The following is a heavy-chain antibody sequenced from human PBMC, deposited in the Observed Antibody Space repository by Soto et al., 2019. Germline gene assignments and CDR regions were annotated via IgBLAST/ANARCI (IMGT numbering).Heavy chain of an antibody. V-gene: IGHV3-11*01. CDR2: ISSSGSTI. J-gene: IGHJ4*02. CDR1: GFTFSDYY. D-gene: IGHD3-22*01. CDR3: AMYDSSGYYGGYFGY. Sequence: SLRLSCAASGFTFSDYYMSWIRQAPGKGLEWVSYISSSGSTIYYADSVKGRFTISRDNAKNSLYLQMNSLRAEDTAVYYCAMYDSSGYYGGYFGYWGQGTLVTVSS.